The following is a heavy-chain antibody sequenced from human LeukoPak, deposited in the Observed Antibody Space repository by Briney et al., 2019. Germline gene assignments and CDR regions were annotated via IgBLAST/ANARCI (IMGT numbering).Heavy chain of an antibody. J-gene: IGHJ4*02. CDR3: ATGFSGWADFPDY. CDR2: IIPIFGTA. CDR1: GGTFSSYA. V-gene: IGHV1-69*13. D-gene: IGHD6-19*01. Sequence: ASVKVSCKASGGTFSSYAISWVRQAPGQGLEWMGGIIPIFGTANYAQKFQGRVTITADESTSTAYMELSSLRSEDTAVYYCATGFSGWADFPDYWGQGTLVTVSS.